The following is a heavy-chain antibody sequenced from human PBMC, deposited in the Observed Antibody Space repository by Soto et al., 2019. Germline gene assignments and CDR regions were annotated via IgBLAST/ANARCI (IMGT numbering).Heavy chain of an antibody. Sequence: GESLKISCKGSGYSFTDYWIAWVRQMPGRGLEWMGIINGGDSDTRYSPSFQGQVTVSVDKSITPASLQWSSLKASDTAIYYCARPDSNGWYDYWGQGPPVTVSS. CDR2: INGGDSDT. CDR3: ARPDSNGWYDY. J-gene: IGHJ4*02. CDR1: GYSFTDYW. D-gene: IGHD6-19*01. V-gene: IGHV5-51*01.